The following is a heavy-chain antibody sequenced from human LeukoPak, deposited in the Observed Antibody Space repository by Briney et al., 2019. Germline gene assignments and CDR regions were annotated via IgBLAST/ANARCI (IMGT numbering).Heavy chain of an antibody. J-gene: IGHJ4*02. Sequence: GGSLRLSCGASGFNFKNYAMHWVRHAPGKGLEWVGVISYDGTKKYHAASVKVRFTISRDNPKNTVFLQMNDLRPDDMALYYCAREAVNYGGSDYWGQGTLVTVSS. V-gene: IGHV3-30*04. CDR3: AREAVNYGGSDY. D-gene: IGHD3-16*01. CDR2: ISYDGTKK. CDR1: GFNFKNYA.